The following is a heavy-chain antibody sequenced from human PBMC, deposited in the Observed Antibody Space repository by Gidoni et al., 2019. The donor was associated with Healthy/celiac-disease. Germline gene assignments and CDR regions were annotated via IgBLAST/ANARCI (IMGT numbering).Heavy chain of an antibody. D-gene: IGHD3-22*01. CDR2: ISSSSSYI. CDR3: ARDLDSSGYYYGYYYGMDV. V-gene: IGHV3-21*01. J-gene: IGHJ6*02. CDR1: GFTFSSYG. Sequence: EVQLVESGGGLVKPGGSLSLSCAASGFTFSSYGMNWVRQAPGKGLEWVSSISSSSSYIYYADSVKGRFTIARDNAKNSLYLQMNSLRAEDTAVYYCARDLDSSGYYYGYYYGMDVWGQGTTVTVSS.